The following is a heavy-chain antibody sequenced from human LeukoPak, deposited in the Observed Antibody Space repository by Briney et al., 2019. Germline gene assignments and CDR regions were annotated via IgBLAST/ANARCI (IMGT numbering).Heavy chain of an antibody. CDR2: ISYDGSNK. Sequence: GGSLRLSFAASGFTFSSYAMYWVRQAPGKGLEWVALISYDGSNKYYADSVKGRFTISRDNSHNTLYLQMNSLRAEDTAVYFCARGQTWIQLWLDFWGQGTLVTVSS. V-gene: IGHV3-30-3*01. CDR1: GFTFSSYA. CDR3: ARGQTWIQLWLDF. J-gene: IGHJ5*01. D-gene: IGHD5-18*01.